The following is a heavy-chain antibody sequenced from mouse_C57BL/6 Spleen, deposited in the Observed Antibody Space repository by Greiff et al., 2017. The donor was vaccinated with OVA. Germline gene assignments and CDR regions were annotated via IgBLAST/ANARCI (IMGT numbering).Heavy chain of an antibody. CDR2: IYPGGGYT. Sequence: QVHVKQSGAELVRPGTSVKMSCKASGYTFTNYWIGWAKQRPGHGLEWIGDIYPGGGYTNYNEKFKGKATLTADKSSSTAYMQFSSLTSEDSAIDYRARVDGNGRYLDYWGQGTTRTVSA. D-gene: IGHD1-2*01. CDR3: ARVDGNGRYLDY. J-gene: IGHJ2*01. V-gene: IGHV1-63*01. CDR1: GYTFTNYW.